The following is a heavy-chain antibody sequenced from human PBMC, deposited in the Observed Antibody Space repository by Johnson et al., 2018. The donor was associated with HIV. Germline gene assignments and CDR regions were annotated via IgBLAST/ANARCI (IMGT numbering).Heavy chain of an antibody. D-gene: IGHD3-16*01. J-gene: IGHJ3*02. CDR2: IGASGGRT. CDR3: AKPRYYDNAFEM. V-gene: IGHV3-23*04. CDR1: GFTVSSNY. Sequence: VQLVESGGGLVQPGGSLRLSCAASGFTVSSNYMSWVRQAPGKGLEWVSAIGASGGRTFYADSVKGRFTISRDNSKNTLYLQMNSLRAEDTAVYYCAKPRYYDNAFEMWGQGTMVTVSS.